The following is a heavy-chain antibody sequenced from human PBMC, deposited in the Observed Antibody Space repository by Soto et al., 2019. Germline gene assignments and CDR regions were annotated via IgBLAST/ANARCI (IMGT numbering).Heavy chain of an antibody. CDR1: GGTFSNYA. V-gene: IGHV1-69*12. CDR3: ARLSRGDYWYFDL. D-gene: IGHD3-22*01. CDR2: ISPIFGTT. J-gene: IGHJ2*01. Sequence: QVQLVQSGAEXKXXXXXVKXSCKASGGTFSNYAISWVRQAPGQGLEWMGGISPIFGTTNYAQKFQGRVTITADESTSTTYMELSSLRSEDTAVYYCARLSRGDYWYFDLWGRGTLVTVSS.